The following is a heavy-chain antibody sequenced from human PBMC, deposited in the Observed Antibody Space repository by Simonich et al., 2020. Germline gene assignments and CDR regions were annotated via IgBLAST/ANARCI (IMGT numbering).Heavy chain of an antibody. CDR1: GGSISSSSYY. D-gene: IGHD6-13*01. J-gene: IGHJ3*02. Sequence: QLQLQESGPGLVKPSETLSLTCTVSGGSISSSSYYWGCICQPPGKGVEWFGSIYYSGGTYYNPSLKRRVTISVDTSKNQFSLKLSSVTAADTAVYYCARHAGFAFDIWGQGTMVTVSS. V-gene: IGHV4-39*01. CDR2: IYYSGGT. CDR3: ARHAGFAFDI.